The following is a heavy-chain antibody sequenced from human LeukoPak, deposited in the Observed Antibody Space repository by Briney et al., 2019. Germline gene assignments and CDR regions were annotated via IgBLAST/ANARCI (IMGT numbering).Heavy chain of an antibody. Sequence: ASVKVSCKASGYTFTTYGISWVRQAPGQGLEWMGWISAYNGNTNYAQKVQGRVTMTTDTSTSTAYMELRSLRSDDTAVYYCARDSCSGGSCSADYYYYYGMDVWGQGTTVTVSS. V-gene: IGHV1-18*01. CDR3: ARDSCSGGSCSADYYYYYGMDV. J-gene: IGHJ6*02. CDR1: GYTFTTYG. CDR2: ISAYNGNT. D-gene: IGHD2-15*01.